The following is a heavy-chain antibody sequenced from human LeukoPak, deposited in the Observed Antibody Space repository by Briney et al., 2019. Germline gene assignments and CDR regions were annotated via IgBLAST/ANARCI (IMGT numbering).Heavy chain of an antibody. D-gene: IGHD3-22*01. V-gene: IGHV3-7*04. CDR1: GFTFSRYW. CDR3: ARDYDNSGYSVRFEY. Sequence: GGSLRLSCAASGFTFSRYWMSWVRQAPGKGLEWVANIKQDGSGVSYVDSVKGRFTISRDNARRTLSLQLNSLRAEDTAVYYCARDYDNSGYSVRFEYWGQGTLVTVSS. J-gene: IGHJ4*02. CDR2: IKQDGSGV.